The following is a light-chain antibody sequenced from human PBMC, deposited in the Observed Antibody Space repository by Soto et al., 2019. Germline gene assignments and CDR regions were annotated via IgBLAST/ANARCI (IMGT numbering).Light chain of an antibody. CDR3: EQNQDIPPT. V-gene: IGKV1-39*01. CDR1: QSIDTY. CDR2: VAS. J-gene: IGKJ1*01. Sequence: DMPMTQSPSSLSASVGDRVTVTCRASQSIDTYLNWYQQRPGQAPKLLIYVASTLQSGVPSRFSGSGSGTHFTHTISSLQPEDFATYYCEQNQDIPPTFGQGTRVERK.